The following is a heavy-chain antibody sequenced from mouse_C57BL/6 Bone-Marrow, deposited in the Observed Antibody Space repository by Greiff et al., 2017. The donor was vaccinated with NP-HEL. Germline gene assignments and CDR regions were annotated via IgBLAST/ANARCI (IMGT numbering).Heavy chain of an antibody. CDR2: IDPETGGT. D-gene: IGHD4-1*01. Sequence: VQLQQSGAELVRPGASVTLSCKASGYTFTDYEMHWVKQTPVHGLEWIGAIDPETGGTAYNQKFKGKAILTADKSSSTAYMERRSLTAEDSAVYYCTRPELGQRGYWGQGTTLTVSS. V-gene: IGHV1-15*01. J-gene: IGHJ2*01. CDR3: TRPELGQRGY. CDR1: GYTFTDYE.